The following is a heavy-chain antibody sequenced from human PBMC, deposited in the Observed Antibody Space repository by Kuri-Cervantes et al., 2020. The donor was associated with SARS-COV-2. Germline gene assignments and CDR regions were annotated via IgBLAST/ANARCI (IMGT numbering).Heavy chain of an antibody. CDR3: ASTYSRHYYFDY. CDR1: GGSISSGDYY. J-gene: IGHJ4*02. CDR2: IYYSGST. Sequence: LRLSCTVSGGSISSGDYYWSWIRQPPGKGLEWIGYIYYSGSTYYNPSLKSRVTISVDTSKNQFSLKLSSVTAADTAVYYCASTYSRHYYFDYWGQGTLVTVSS. V-gene: IGHV4-30-4*08. D-gene: IGHD6-13*01.